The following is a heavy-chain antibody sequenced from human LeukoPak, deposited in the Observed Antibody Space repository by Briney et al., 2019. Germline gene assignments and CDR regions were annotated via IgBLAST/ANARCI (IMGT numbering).Heavy chain of an antibody. CDR2: ISDSGRAK. CDR3: ARDRGEYCNAANCFAGAFDI. V-gene: IGHV3-48*03. CDR1: KFIFKNYE. D-gene: IGHD2/OR15-2a*01. Sequence: PGGSLRLSCAASKFIFKNYEMNWVRQAPGKGLEGISYISDSGRAKYYADSVKGRFTVSRDNTKDSLSPQMNSLRPEDTAIYFCARDRGEYCNAANCFAGAFDIWGQGTLVTVSS. J-gene: IGHJ3*02.